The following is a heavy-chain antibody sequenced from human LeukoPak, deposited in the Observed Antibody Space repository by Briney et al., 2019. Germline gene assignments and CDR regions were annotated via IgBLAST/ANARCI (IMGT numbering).Heavy chain of an antibody. CDR1: GGSISSGGYY. CDR2: IYYSGST. Sequence: SETLTLTCTVSGGSISSGGYYWSWIRQHPGKGLEWIGYIYYSGSTYHNPSLKSRVTISVDTSKNQFSLKLSSVTAADTAVYYCASSRDGYNSDYWGQGTLVTVSS. CDR3: ASSRDGYNSDY. D-gene: IGHD5-24*01. J-gene: IGHJ4*02. V-gene: IGHV4-31*03.